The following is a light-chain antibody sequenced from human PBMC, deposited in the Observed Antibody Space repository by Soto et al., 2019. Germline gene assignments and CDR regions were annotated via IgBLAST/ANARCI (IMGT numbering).Light chain of an antibody. V-gene: IGLV2-14*01. CDR2: EVS. Sequence: QSVLNQPASVSGSPGQSITISCTGTSSDVGGYNYVSWYQQHPGKAPKLRIYEVSNRPSGVSNRFSGSKSGNTPSLTISGLHAEDEADYYCSSYTSSSTDVFGSGTKVTVL. J-gene: IGLJ1*01. CDR1: SSDVGGYNY. CDR3: SSYTSSSTDV.